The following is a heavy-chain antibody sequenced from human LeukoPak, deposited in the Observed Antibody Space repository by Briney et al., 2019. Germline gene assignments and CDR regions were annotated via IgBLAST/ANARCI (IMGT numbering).Heavy chain of an antibody. CDR2: ISPSSTHI. J-gene: IGHJ4*02. CDR3: AKRFDD. Sequence: GGSLRLSCAASRFTVSSYTMTWVRQTPGKGLEWVSSISPSSTHIYYADSLKGRFTISRDNAKNSVFLQMNSLRVEDTAVYYCAKRFDDWGQGTLVTVSS. CDR1: RFTVSSYT. V-gene: IGHV3-21*01.